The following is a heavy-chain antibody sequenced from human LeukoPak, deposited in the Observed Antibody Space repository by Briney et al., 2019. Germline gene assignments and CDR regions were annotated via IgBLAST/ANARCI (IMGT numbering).Heavy chain of an antibody. D-gene: IGHD3-10*01. Sequence: GGSLRLSCAASGFTFSSYAMSWVRQAPGKGLEWVSAISGSGGSTYYADSVKGRFTISRDNSKNTLYLQMNSLRAEDTAVYYCARDDYGSGITPDYWGQGTLVTVSS. CDR2: ISGSGGST. CDR3: ARDDYGSGITPDY. J-gene: IGHJ4*02. V-gene: IGHV3-23*01. CDR1: GFTFSSYA.